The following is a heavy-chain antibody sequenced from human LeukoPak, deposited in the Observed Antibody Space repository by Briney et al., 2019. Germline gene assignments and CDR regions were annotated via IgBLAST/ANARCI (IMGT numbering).Heavy chain of an antibody. CDR3: ARIMQEAFDI. Sequence: SGPALVKPTQSLTLTCTFSGFSLSTHGMRVSWIRQPPGKALEWLARIDWDDDKFYTTPLKTRLTISKDTSKNQVVLTMTNMDPVDTATYYCARIMQEAFDIWGQGTMVTVSS. CDR2: IDWDDDK. V-gene: IGHV2-70*04. J-gene: IGHJ3*02. CDR1: GFSLSTHGMR.